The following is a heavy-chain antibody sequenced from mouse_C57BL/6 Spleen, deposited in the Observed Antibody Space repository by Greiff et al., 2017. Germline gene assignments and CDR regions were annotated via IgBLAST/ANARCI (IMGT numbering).Heavy chain of an antibody. CDR3: ARYYGSSYGYFDY. CDR2: IDPSDSET. J-gene: IGHJ2*01. Sequence: QVQLQQPGAELVRPGSSVKLSCKASGYTFTSYWMHWVKQRPIQGLEWIGNIDPSDSETHYNQKFKDKATLTVDKSSSTAYMQLSILTSEDSAVYYCARYYGSSYGYFDYWGQGTTLTVSS. D-gene: IGHD1-1*01. V-gene: IGHV1-52*01. CDR1: GYTFTSYW.